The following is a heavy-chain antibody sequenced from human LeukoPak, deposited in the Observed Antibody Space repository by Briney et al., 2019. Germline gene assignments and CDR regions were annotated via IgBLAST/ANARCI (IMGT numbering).Heavy chain of an antibody. CDR3: ARHGLYDSTDYWTFQH. Sequence: GGSLRLSCAASGFTFSDYYMSWIRQAPGKELEWISYISSSGNYKNYADSVQGRFTVSRDNAKSSLYLQMNGLRAVDTAVYYCARHGLYDSTDYWTFQHWGQGTLVTVSS. CDR1: GFTFSDYY. CDR2: ISSSGNYK. D-gene: IGHD3-22*01. J-gene: IGHJ1*01. V-gene: IGHV3-11*06.